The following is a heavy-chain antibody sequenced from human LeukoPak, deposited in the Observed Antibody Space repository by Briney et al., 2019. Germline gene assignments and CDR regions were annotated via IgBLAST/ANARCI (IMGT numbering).Heavy chain of an antibody. CDR3: ARARYYYDSSGLFDY. D-gene: IGHD3-22*01. V-gene: IGHV1-18*01. CDR2: ISAYNGNT. J-gene: IGHJ4*02. CDR1: GYTFTSYG. Sequence: ASVEVSCKASGYTFTSYGISWVRQAPGQGLEWMGWISAYNGNTNYAQKLQGRVTMTTDTSTSTAYMELRSLRSDDAAVYYCARARYYYDSSGLFDYWGQGTLVTVSS.